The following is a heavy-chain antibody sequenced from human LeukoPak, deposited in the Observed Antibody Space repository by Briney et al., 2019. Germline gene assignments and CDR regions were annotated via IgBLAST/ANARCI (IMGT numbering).Heavy chain of an antibody. Sequence: SETLSLTCTVSGDSISSGNYYCSWIRQPAGKGLEWIGRIYTSGSIHYNPPLKSRVTMSIDTSKNQFSLKLNSVTAADTAVYFCARGSYSNSGLDYWGQGTLVTVSS. J-gene: IGHJ4*02. CDR1: GDSISSGNYY. D-gene: IGHD6-6*01. V-gene: IGHV4-61*02. CDR3: ARGSYSNSGLDY. CDR2: IYTSGSI.